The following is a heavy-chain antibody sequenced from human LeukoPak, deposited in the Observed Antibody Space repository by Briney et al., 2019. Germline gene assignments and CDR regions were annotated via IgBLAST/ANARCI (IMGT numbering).Heavy chain of an antibody. CDR2: IYPGDSDT. CDR1: GCRFTSYW. V-gene: IGHV5-51*01. Sequence: GASLKISFKGSGCRFTSYWIGWGRQMPGKGVEWMGIIYPGDSDTRYSPSFEGQVTISADKSIRTAYPQRSTLTASDTAMYYCARGRWDIVVVVAARGKYYFDYWGQGTLVTVSS. J-gene: IGHJ4*02. CDR3: ARGRWDIVVVVAARGKYYFDY. D-gene: IGHD2-15*01.